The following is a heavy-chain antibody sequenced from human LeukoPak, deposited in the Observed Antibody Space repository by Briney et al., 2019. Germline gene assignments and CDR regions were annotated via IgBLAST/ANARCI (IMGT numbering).Heavy chain of an antibody. Sequence: GGSLRLSCAASGFTFDDYAMHWVRQAPGKGLEWVSGISWNSGSIGYADSVKGRFTISRDNAKNSLYLQMNSLRAEDTALYYCAKGYYYDSSGYYSKSNYFDYWGQGTLVTVSS. CDR1: GFTFDDYA. J-gene: IGHJ4*02. D-gene: IGHD3-22*01. CDR2: ISWNSGSI. CDR3: AKGYYYDSSGYYSKSNYFDY. V-gene: IGHV3-9*01.